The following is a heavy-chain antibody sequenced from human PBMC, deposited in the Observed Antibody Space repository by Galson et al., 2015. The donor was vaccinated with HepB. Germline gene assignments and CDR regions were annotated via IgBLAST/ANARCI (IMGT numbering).Heavy chain of an antibody. D-gene: IGHD1-1*01. CDR2: IGVNAGST. CDR3: AKGTTNIDY. Sequence: SLRLSCAASGFTFSSLGMTWVRQAPGKGLECVSAIGVNAGSTDYADSVKGRFTISRDNSKNMLYLQMNNLRAEDTAVYNCAKGTTNIDYWGQGTLVTVSS. V-gene: IGHV3-23*01. J-gene: IGHJ4*02. CDR1: GFTFSSLG.